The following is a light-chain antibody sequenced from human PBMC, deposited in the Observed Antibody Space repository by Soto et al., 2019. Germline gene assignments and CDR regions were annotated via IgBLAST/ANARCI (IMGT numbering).Light chain of an antibody. CDR2: EVS. CDR3: SSYTSSSTLV. CDR1: SSDVGGYNY. V-gene: IGLV2-14*01. Sequence: QSALTQPASVSGSPGQSITISCTGTSSDVGGYNYVSWYQHHPGKAPKLMIYEVSDRPSGVSKRFSGSKSGNTASLTISGLQAEDEADSYCSSYTSSSTLVFGGGTKLTVL. J-gene: IGLJ2*01.